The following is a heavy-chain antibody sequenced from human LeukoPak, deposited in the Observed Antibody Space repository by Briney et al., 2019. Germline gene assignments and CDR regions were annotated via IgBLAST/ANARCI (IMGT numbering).Heavy chain of an antibody. CDR2: IYYSGST. V-gene: IGHV4-30-4*01. CDR1: GGSISSGDYY. CDR3: ARHAPLRWLQYDY. Sequence: SETLSLTCTVSGGSISSGDYYWSWIRQPPGKGLEWIGYIYYSGSTYYNPSLKSRVTISVDTSKNQFSLKLSSVTAADTAVYYCARHAPLRWLQYDYWGQGTLVTVSS. D-gene: IGHD5-24*01. J-gene: IGHJ4*02.